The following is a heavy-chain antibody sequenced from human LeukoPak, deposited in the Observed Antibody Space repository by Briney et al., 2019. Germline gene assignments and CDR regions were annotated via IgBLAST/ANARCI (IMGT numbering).Heavy chain of an antibody. V-gene: IGHV3-30*02. D-gene: IGHD5-18*01. Sequence: GGSLTLSCAASGFTFSSYGMHWVRQAPGKGLEWVAFIRYDGSNKYYADSVKGRFTISRDNSKNTLYLQMNSLRAEDTAVYYCAKDRGIQLWTLDYWGKGTLVTVSS. J-gene: IGHJ4*02. CDR2: IRYDGSNK. CDR1: GFTFSSYG. CDR3: AKDRGIQLWTLDY.